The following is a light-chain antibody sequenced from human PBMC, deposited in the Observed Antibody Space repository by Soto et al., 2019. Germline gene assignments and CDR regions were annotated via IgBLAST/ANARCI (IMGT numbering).Light chain of an antibody. Sequence: EIVLTQSPGTLALSPGERATLSCRASQSVRSSYLAWYRQKPGQAPRLLIYGTFSRATGIPDRFSGNRFETDITLTIRRLEPADVGVYYCQQYGSSPWTFGQGTKVEIK. J-gene: IGKJ1*01. CDR2: GTF. CDR1: QSVRSSY. CDR3: QQYGSSPWT. V-gene: IGKV3-20*01.